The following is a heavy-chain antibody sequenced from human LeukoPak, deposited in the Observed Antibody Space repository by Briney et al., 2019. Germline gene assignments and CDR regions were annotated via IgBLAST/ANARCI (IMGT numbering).Heavy chain of an antibody. V-gene: IGHV3-7*01. Sequence: GGSLRLSCAASGFTFSSYWMSWVRQAPGKGLEWVADIKQDGSEKYYVDSVKGRFTISRDNAKISLYLQMNSLRAEDTAVYYCARERNVYDSSGYYFDYWGQGTLVTVSS. CDR2: IKQDGSEK. CDR1: GFTFSSYW. CDR3: ARERNVYDSSGYYFDY. D-gene: IGHD3-22*01. J-gene: IGHJ4*02.